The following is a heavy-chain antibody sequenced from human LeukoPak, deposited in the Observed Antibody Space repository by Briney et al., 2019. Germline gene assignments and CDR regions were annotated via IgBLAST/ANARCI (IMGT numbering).Heavy chain of an antibody. CDR3: ARGDLTDY. CDR2: IKQDGSEK. V-gene: IGHV3-7*01. Sequence: GSLELSCAASGFTLSSYWMSWVRQAPGKGLEWVANIKQDGSEKYYVDSVKGRFTISRDNAKNSLYLQMNSLRAEDTAVYYCARGDLTDYWGQGTLVTVSS. D-gene: IGHD3-9*01. CDR1: GFTLSSYW. J-gene: IGHJ4*02.